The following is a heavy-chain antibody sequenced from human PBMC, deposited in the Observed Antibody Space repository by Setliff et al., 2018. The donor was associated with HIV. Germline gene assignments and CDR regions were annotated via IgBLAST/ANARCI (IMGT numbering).Heavy chain of an antibody. Sequence: LSLSCAASGFTFSNYWMDWVRQVPGKGLEWVATIKKDGSEIYYVDSVKGRFTISRDNARTSVYLEMRSLRVEDTAVYLCANLWEMGTWGQGTLVTVSS. V-gene: IGHV3-7*01. CDR2: IKKDGSEI. D-gene: IGHD1-26*01. J-gene: IGHJ5*02. CDR3: ANLWEMGT. CDR1: GFTFSNYW.